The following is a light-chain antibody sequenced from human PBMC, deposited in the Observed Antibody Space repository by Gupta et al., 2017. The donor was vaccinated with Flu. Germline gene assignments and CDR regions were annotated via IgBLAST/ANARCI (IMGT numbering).Light chain of an antibody. CDR1: QGLVYSDGNTY. Sequence: VVMTQSPLYLPVTLGQPASISCRSSQGLVYSDGNTYLHWFQQRPGQSPRRLIHQVSHRESGVPDRFSGSGSGTDFTLKISRVEAEDVGIYFCMQGAHWPWAFGQGTTVEIK. J-gene: IGKJ1*01. CDR2: QVS. CDR3: MQGAHWPWA. V-gene: IGKV2-30*01.